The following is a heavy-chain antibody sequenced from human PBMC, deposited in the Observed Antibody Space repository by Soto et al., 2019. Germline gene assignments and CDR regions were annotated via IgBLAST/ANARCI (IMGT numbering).Heavy chain of an antibody. Sequence: PGGSLRLSCAASGFTFSSYEMNWVRQAPGKGLEWVSYISSSGSTIYYADSVKGRFTISRDNAKNSLYLQMNSLRAEDTAVYYCASLFGSPRYFDLWGRGTLVTVSS. CDR3: ASLFGSPRYFDL. CDR1: GFTFSSYE. CDR2: ISSSGSTI. V-gene: IGHV3-48*03. D-gene: IGHD3-3*01. J-gene: IGHJ2*01.